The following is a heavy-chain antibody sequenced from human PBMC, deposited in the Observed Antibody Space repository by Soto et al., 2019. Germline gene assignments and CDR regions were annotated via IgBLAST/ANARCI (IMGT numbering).Heavy chain of an antibody. V-gene: IGHV3-64D*06. J-gene: IGHJ4*02. D-gene: IGHD2-2*01. CDR3: VKGRCRTTTCYTVFLDF. CDR1: GFTVTSYY. Sequence: GGSLRLSCAASGFTVTSYYMSWVRQAPGKGLEYLSGISSNGDTTYYADSVKDRITISRDNSNNAVYLQLSSLTTADTAVYHCVKGRCRTTTCYTVFLDFWGRGTLVTVSS. CDR2: ISSNGDTT.